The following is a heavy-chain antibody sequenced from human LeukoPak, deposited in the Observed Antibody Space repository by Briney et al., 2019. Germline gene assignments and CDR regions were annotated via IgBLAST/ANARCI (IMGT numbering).Heavy chain of an antibody. D-gene: IGHD2-2*02. CDR1: GYTFTGYY. CDR3: ASNTDTPSDAFDI. CDR2: INPNSGGT. V-gene: IGHV1-2*06. J-gene: IGHJ3*02. Sequence: ASVKVSCKASGYTFTGYYMHWVRQAPGQGLEWMGRINPNSGGTNYAQKFQGRVTMTRDTAISTAYIELSRLRSDNTAVYYCASNTDTPSDAFDIWGQGTMVTVSS.